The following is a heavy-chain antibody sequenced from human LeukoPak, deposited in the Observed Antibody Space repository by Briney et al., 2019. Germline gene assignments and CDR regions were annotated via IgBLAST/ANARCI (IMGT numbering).Heavy chain of an antibody. CDR1: GFTFSCCT. CDR2: ISTDGYTT. J-gene: IGHJ4*02. CDR3: VVGGSPGY. D-gene: IGHD2-15*01. Sequence: GGSLRLSCVASGFTFSCCTMNWVRQAPRKGLVWVSRISTDGYTTDYADFVQGRFTASRDNTKNTWSLEMNSLRAEDTAVYYCVVGGSPGYWGQGTLVTVSS. V-gene: IGHV3-74*01.